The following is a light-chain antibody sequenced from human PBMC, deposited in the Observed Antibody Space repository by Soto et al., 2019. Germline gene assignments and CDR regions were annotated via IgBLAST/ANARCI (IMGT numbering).Light chain of an antibody. CDR3: QQYSSFPRT. Sequence: DIQMPQSPSTLSASVGDRVTITCRASQAISTWLAWYQQKPGKAPQHLIQAASILQSGVPSRFSGSGSGKEFSLTISSLQPEDFATFYCQQYSSFPRTFGQGTKVDIK. V-gene: IGKV1-5*01. CDR2: AAS. CDR1: QAISTW. J-gene: IGKJ1*01.